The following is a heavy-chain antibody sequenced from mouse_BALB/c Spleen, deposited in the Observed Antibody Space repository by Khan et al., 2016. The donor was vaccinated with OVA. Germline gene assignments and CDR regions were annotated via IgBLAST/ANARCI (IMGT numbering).Heavy chain of an antibody. CDR1: GYSITSDYA. V-gene: IGHV3-2*02. CDR2: ISYSGNT. Sequence: QLEESGPGLVKPSQSLSLTCTVTGYSITSDYAWNWIRQFPGNKLEWMGYISYSGNTKYNPSLKSRISITRDTSKNQFFLQLNSVTIEDTATYYCARIYGRDFDYWGQGTTLTVSS. CDR3: ARIYGRDFDY. D-gene: IGHD1-1*01. J-gene: IGHJ2*01.